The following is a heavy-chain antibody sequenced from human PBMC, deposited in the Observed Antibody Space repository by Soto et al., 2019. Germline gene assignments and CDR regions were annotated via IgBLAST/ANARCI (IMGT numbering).Heavy chain of an antibody. CDR1: GGTFSSYA. D-gene: IGHD3-9*01. V-gene: IGHV1-18*01. Sequence: AASVKVSCKASGGTFSSYAISWVRQAPGQGLEWMGWISAYNGNTNYAQKLQGRVTMTTDTSTSTAYMELRSLRSDDTAVYYCARGVYDILTGYYDYWGQGTLVTVSS. J-gene: IGHJ4*02. CDR2: ISAYNGNT. CDR3: ARGVYDILTGYYDY.